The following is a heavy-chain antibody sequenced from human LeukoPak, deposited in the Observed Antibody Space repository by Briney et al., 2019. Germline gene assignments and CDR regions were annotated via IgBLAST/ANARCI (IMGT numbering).Heavy chain of an antibody. D-gene: IGHD3-22*01. V-gene: IGHV4-59*12. CDR3: ARGLVVVRTYYFDY. CDR1: GGSISSYY. J-gene: IGHJ4*02. Sequence: SETLSLTCTVSGGSISSYYWSWIRQPPGKGLEWIGYIYYSGSTNYNPSLKSRVTMSVDTSKNQFSLKLSSVTAADTAVYYCARGLVVVRTYYFDYWGQGTLVTVSS. CDR2: IYYSGST.